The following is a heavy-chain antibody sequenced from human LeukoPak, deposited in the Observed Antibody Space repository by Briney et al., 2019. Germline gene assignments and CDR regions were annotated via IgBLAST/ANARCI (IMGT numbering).Heavy chain of an antibody. V-gene: IGHV4-34*01. CDR3: ARDRKELLWFGESYYYYYMDV. D-gene: IGHD3-10*01. CDR2: IDPSGST. Sequence: SETLSLTCAVYGGSFSGYYWSWIRQSPGKRLEWIGEIDPSGSTKYNPSLNSRVTISLDTSKNQFSLRLSAADAADTAVYYCARDRKELLWFGESYYYYYMDVWGKGTTVTISS. CDR1: GGSFSGYY. J-gene: IGHJ6*03.